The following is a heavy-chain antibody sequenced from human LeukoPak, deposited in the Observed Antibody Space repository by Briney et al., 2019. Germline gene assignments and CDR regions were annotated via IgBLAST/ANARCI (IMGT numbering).Heavy chain of an antibody. J-gene: IGHJ4*02. Sequence: GGSLRLSCAASGFTFRDYYMSWIRQVPGKGLEWVSYIRRDSSTLYYADSVKGRFTISRDNAKNSLYLQMSSLRAEETAVYYCARSQMEPATFFDYWGQGTLVSVSS. D-gene: IGHD1-26*01. CDR2: IRRDSSTL. CDR3: ARSQMEPATFFDY. CDR1: GFTFRDYY. V-gene: IGHV3-11*01.